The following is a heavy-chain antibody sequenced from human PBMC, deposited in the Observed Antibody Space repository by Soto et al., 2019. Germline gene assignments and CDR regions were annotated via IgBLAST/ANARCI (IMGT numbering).Heavy chain of an antibody. J-gene: IGHJ3*02. D-gene: IGHD1-26*01. V-gene: IGHV3-48*03. CDR1: GFTFSSYE. CDR3: ARSGSKDHDAFDI. CDR2: ISSSGSTI. Sequence: GGSLRLSCAASGFTFSSYEMNWVRQAPGKGLEWVSYISSSGSTIYYADSVKGRFTISRDNAKNSLYLQMNSLRAEDTAVYYCARSGSKDHDAFDIWGQGTMVTVSS.